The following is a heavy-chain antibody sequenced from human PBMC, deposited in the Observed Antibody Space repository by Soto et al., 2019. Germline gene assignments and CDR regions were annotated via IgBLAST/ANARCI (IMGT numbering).Heavy chain of an antibody. V-gene: IGHV4-31*03. CDR1: GGSISSGGYY. J-gene: IGHJ2*01. CDR3: ARGASSWSNWYFDL. Sequence: QVQLQESGPGLVKPSQTLSLTCTVSGGSISSGGYYWSWIRQHPGKGLEWIGYIYYSGSTYYNPSLKSRVTISVDSSKNQFSLKLSSVTAADTAVYYCARGASSWSNWYFDLWGRGTLVTVSS. CDR2: IYYSGST. D-gene: IGHD6-13*01.